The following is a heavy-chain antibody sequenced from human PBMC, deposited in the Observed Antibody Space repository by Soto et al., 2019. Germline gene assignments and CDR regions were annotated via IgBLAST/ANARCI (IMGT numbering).Heavy chain of an antibody. CDR3: ARDTVTTSDDAFDI. V-gene: IGHV4-59*01. CDR2: VYYSGST. D-gene: IGHD4-17*01. CDR1: GGSISSYY. J-gene: IGHJ3*02. Sequence: QVQLQESDPGLVKPSETLSLTCTVSGGSISSYYWTWIRQPPGKRLEWIGYVYYSGSTNYNPTLKSRVTISVDMSKNQFSLKLSSVTAADTAVYYCARDTVTTSDDAFDIWGQGTMVTVSS.